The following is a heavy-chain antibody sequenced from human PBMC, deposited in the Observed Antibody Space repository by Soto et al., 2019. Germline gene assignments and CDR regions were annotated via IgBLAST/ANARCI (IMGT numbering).Heavy chain of an antibody. CDR3: ARDQGIAAAGTISLWFDP. D-gene: IGHD6-13*01. CDR1: GDSVSSNSAA. CDR2: TYYRSKWYN. J-gene: IGHJ5*02. Sequence: SQTLSLTCAISGDSVSSNSAAWNWIRQSPSRGLEWLGRTYYRSKWYNDYAVSVKSRITINPDTSKNQFSLQLNSVTPEDTAVYYCARDQGIAAAGTISLWFDPWGQGTLVTVSS. V-gene: IGHV6-1*01.